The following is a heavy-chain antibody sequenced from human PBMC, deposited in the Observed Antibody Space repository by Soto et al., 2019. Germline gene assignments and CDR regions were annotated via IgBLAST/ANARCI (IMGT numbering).Heavy chain of an antibody. Sequence: PSETLSLTCTVSGGSVSSGSYYWSWIRQPPGKGLEWIGYIYYSGSTNYNPSLKSRVTISVDTSKNQFSLKLSSVTAADTAVYYCASGYYDSSGWFDFDYWGQGTLVTVSS. D-gene: IGHD3-22*01. CDR3: ASGYYDSSGWFDFDY. J-gene: IGHJ4*02. CDR2: IYYSGST. V-gene: IGHV4-61*01. CDR1: GGSVSSGSYY.